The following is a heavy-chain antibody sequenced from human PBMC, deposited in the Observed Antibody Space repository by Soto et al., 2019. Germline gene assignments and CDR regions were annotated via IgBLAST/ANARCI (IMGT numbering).Heavy chain of an antibody. CDR3: ARGAYCSGGSCFDY. CDR2: IYSGGST. D-gene: IGHD2-15*01. Sequence: GGSLILSCAASGFTVSSNYMSWVRQAPGKGLEWVSVIYSGGSTYYADSVKGRFTISRDNSKNTLYLQMNSLRAEDTAVYYCARGAYCSGGSCFDYWGQGALVTVSS. V-gene: IGHV3-53*01. J-gene: IGHJ4*02. CDR1: GFTVSSNY.